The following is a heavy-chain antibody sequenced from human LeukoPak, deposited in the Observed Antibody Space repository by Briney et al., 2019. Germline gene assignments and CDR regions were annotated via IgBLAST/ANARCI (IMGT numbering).Heavy chain of an antibody. V-gene: IGHV1-24*01. CDR2: FDPEDGET. CDR1: GYTLTELS. J-gene: IGHJ3*02. Sequence: ASVKVSCKVSGYTLTELSMHWVRQAPGKGLEWMGGFDPEDGETIYAQKFQGRVTMTEDTSTDTAYMELSSLRSEDTAVYYCATVRRTNGAFDIWGQGTMVTVSS. CDR3: ATVRRTNGAFDI.